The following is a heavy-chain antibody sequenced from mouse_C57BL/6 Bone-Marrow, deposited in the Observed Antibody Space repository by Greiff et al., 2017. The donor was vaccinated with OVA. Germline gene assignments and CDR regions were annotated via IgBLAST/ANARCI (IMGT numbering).Heavy chain of an antibody. V-gene: IGHV5-17*01. CDR1: GFTFSDYG. Sequence: DVQLQESGGGLVKPGGSLKLSCAASGFTFSDYGMHWVRQAPEKGLEWVAYISSGSSTIYYADTVKGRFTISRDNAKNTLFLQMTSLRSEDTAMYYCARRTFAYWGQGTLVTVSA. CDR3: ARRTFAY. J-gene: IGHJ3*01. CDR2: ISSGSSTI.